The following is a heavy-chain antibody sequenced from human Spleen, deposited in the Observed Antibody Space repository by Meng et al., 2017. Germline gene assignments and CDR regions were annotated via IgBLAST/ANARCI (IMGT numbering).Heavy chain of an antibody. CDR1: GGSCSSIDW. CDR2: IYHGGDT. Sequence: QGSGPALVKPSGTLPFTCVVSGGSCSSIDWWSWVRQPPGKGLEWIGEIYHGGDTNYNPSLKSRVTIAIDRSKNQFSLKLSSVTAADTAVYYCASWIYSCGWQWGQGTLVTVSS. D-gene: IGHD6-19*01. J-gene: IGHJ4*02. CDR3: ASWIYSCGWQ. V-gene: IGHV4/OR15-8*02.